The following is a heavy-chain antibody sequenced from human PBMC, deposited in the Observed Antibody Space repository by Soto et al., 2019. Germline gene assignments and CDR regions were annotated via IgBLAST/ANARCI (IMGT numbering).Heavy chain of an antibody. CDR3: ARDGFSSFYYYGLDV. V-gene: IGHV4-4*02. J-gene: IGHJ6*02. D-gene: IGHD6-6*01. Sequence: SETLSLTCAVSGGSISSSNWWSWVRQPPGKGLEWIGEIYHSGSTNYNPSLKSRVTISVDKSKNQFSLKLSSVTAADTAVYYCARDGFSSFYYYGLDVWGQGTTVTVSS. CDR1: GGSISSSNW. CDR2: IYHSGST.